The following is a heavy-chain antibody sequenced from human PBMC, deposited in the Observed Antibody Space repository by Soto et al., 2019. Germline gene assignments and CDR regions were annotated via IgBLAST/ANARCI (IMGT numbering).Heavy chain of an antibody. CDR3: ARSDIAARFPHNWFDP. D-gene: IGHD6-6*01. J-gene: IGHJ5*02. Sequence: GGSLRLSCAASGFTFSSYAMHWVRQAPGKGLEWAAVISYDGSNKYYADSVKGRFTISRDNSKNTLYLQMNSLRAEDTAVYYCARSDIAARFPHNWFDPWGQGTLVTVSS. CDR1: GFTFSSYA. CDR2: ISYDGSNK. V-gene: IGHV3-30-3*01.